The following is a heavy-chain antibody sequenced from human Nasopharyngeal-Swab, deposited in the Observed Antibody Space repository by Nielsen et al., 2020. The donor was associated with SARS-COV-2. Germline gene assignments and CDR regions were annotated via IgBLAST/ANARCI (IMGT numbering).Heavy chain of an antibody. CDR1: GGSFSGYY. J-gene: IGHJ6*03. CDR3: AREIHARGYCSGGSCSYMDV. Sequence: SETLSLTCAVYGGSFSGYYWSWIRQLPGKGLEWIGEINHSGSTNYNPSLKSRVTISVDTSKNQFSLKLSSVTAADTAVYYSAREIHARGYCSGGSCSYMDVWGKETTVTFSS. D-gene: IGHD2-15*01. CDR2: INHSGST. V-gene: IGHV4-34*01.